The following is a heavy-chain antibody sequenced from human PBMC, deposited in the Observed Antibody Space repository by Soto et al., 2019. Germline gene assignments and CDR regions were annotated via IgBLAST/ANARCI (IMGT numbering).Heavy chain of an antibody. CDR2: IYYSGST. Sequence: SETLSLTCTVSGGSISSGGYYWSWIRQHPGKGLEWIGYIYYSGSTYYNPSLKSRVTISVDTSKNQFSLKLSSVTAADTAVYYCARERRGSSGYYVLFFDYWGQGTLVTVSS. V-gene: IGHV4-31*03. CDR1: GGSISSGGYY. D-gene: IGHD3-22*01. J-gene: IGHJ4*02. CDR3: ARERRGSSGYYVLFFDY.